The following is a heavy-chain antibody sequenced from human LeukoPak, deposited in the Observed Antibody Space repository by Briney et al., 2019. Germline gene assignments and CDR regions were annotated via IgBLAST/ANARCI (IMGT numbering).Heavy chain of an antibody. Sequence: GGSLRLSCAASGFTFSSYAMSWVRQAPGKGLEWASAISGSGGSTYYADSVKGRFTISRDNSKNTLYLQMNSLRAEDTAVYYCARSSNLGPLTYFDYWGQGTLVTVSS. CDR2: ISGSGGST. D-gene: IGHD6-13*01. CDR3: ARSSNLGPLTYFDY. V-gene: IGHV3-23*01. CDR1: GFTFSSYA. J-gene: IGHJ4*02.